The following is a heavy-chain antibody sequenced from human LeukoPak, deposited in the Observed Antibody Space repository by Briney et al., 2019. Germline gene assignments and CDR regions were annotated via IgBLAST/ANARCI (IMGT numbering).Heavy chain of an antibody. D-gene: IGHD2-2*02. Sequence: PGGSLRLSCAASGFTFSSYAMSWVRQAPGKGLEGGSAISGSGGSTYYADSVKGRFTISRDNSKNTLYLQMNSLRAEDTAVYYCAKDLYRELRVYFQHWGQGTLVTVSS. J-gene: IGHJ1*01. V-gene: IGHV3-23*01. CDR2: ISGSGGST. CDR1: GFTFSSYA. CDR3: AKDLYRELRVYFQH.